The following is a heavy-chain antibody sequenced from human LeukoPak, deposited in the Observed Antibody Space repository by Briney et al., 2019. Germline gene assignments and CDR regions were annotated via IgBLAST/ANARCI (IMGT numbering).Heavy chain of an antibody. Sequence: PSETLSLTCTVSGGCISTSYWGWILQPPAKGLEYIGYIYYTGSVNYNASLESRVTISLDTSKNQFSLKLSAVTAADTAMYYCARGDGEYTYGYYFDSWGQGTLVTDSP. CDR1: GGCISTSY. CDR2: IYYTGSV. D-gene: IGHD5-18*01. J-gene: IGHJ4*02. CDR3: ARGDGEYTYGYYFDS. V-gene: IGHV4-59*01.